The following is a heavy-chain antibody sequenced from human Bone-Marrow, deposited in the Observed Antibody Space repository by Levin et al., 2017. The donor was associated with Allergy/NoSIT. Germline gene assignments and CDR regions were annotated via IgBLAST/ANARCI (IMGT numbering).Heavy chain of an antibody. V-gene: IGHV1-18*01. J-gene: IGHJ5*02. D-gene: IGHD3-22*01. CDR1: GYTFTNYG. CDR2: ISGYNGNT. CDR3: ARRNTFYYDSRGRSWFDP. Sequence: GASVKVSCKASGYTFTNYGITWVRQAPGQGLEWMGWISGYNGNTNYAQKFQGRVTMTTDTSTSTAYMELRSLISDDTALYYCARRNTFYYDSRGRSWFDPWGQGTLVTVSS.